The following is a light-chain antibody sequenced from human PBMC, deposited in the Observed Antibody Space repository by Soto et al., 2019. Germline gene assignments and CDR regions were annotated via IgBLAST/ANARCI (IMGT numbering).Light chain of an antibody. V-gene: IGKV1-33*01. CDR3: QQYDKLPYT. J-gene: IGKJ2*01. CDR1: QGINND. Sequence: DIQMTQSPSSLSAFVGDRVTITCRASQGINNDLAWYQQKPGKAPRLLIYDASNLKTGVPSRFSGTGSGTDFTFTISGLQPEDIATYYCQQYDKLPYTFGQGTKLEIK. CDR2: DAS.